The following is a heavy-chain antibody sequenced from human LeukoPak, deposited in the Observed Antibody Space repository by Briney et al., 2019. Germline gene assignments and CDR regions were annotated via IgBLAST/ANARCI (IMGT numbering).Heavy chain of an antibody. J-gene: IGHJ4*02. CDR2: ISSSGTSI. Sequence: PGGSLRLSCAASGFTFSDYYMSWIRQAPGKGLEWVSLISSSGTSIYYTDSVKGRFTISRDNAQNSLYLRMNSLRAEDTAEYYCARSTGGYDGLFDYWGQGTLVTVSS. CDR3: ARSTGGYDGLFDY. V-gene: IGHV3-11*04. CDR1: GFTFSDYY. D-gene: IGHD5-12*01.